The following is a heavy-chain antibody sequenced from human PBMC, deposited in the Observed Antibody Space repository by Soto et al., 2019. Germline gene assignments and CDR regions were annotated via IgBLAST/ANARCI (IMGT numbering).Heavy chain of an antibody. J-gene: IGHJ4*02. V-gene: IGHV1-2*02. CDR2: INPNSGGT. Sequence: ASVKVSCKASGYTFTGYYMHWVRQAPGQGLEWMGWINPNSGGTNYAQKFQGRVTMTRDTSISTAYMELSRLRSDDTAVYYCARDRYSGYDLGGFNYWGQGTLVTVSS. D-gene: IGHD5-12*01. CDR3: ARDRYSGYDLGGFNY. CDR1: GYTFTGYY.